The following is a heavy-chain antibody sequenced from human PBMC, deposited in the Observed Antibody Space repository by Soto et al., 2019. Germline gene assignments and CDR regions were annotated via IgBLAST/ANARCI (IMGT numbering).Heavy chain of an antibody. J-gene: IGHJ4*02. V-gene: IGHV3-48*01. Sequence: EVQLVESGGGLVQPGGSLRLSCAASGFTFSSYSMNWVRQAPGKGLEWLSYISGASKTIRYADSVKGRFTISRDNAKNSLYLQLNSLRAEDTAVYYCARDYWWSFDYWCQGTLVTVSS. CDR1: GFTFSSYS. D-gene: IGHD2-8*02. CDR3: ARDYWWSFDY. CDR2: ISGASKTI.